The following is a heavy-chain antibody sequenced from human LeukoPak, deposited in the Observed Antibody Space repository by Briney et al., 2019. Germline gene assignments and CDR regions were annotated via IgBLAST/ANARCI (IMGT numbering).Heavy chain of an antibody. V-gene: IGHV3-30*18. CDR3: AKDRSLKQQLAAGYFEY. D-gene: IGHD6-13*01. CDR1: GLTFSSYG. J-gene: IGHJ4*02. Sequence: GGSLRLSCAASGLTFSSYGMHWVRQPPGKGLEWVAVISYDGSNKYYADSVKGRFTISRDNSKNTLYLQMTSLRAEDTAVYYCAKDRSLKQQLAAGYFEYWGQGTLVTASS. CDR2: ISYDGSNK.